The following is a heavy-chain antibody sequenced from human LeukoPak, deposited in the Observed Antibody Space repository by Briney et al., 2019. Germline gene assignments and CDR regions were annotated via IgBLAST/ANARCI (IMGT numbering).Heavy chain of an antibody. CDR1: GFTFSSYS. J-gene: IGHJ4*02. CDR2: ISSSSSYI. V-gene: IGHV3-21*01. D-gene: IGHD3-22*01. Sequence: GGSLRLSCAASGFTFSSYSMNWVRQAPGKGLEWVSSISSSSSYIYYADSVKGRFTISRVNAKNSLYLQMNSLRAEDTAVYYCAREGYYYDSSGYYSYYFDYWGQGTLVTVSS. CDR3: AREGYYYDSSGYYSYYFDY.